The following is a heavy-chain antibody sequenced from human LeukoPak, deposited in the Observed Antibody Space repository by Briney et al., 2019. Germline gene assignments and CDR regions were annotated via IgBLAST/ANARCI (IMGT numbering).Heavy chain of an antibody. Sequence: SGPALVKPTQTLTLTCTFSGFSLSTSGMCVSWIRQPPGKALEWLALIDWDDDKYYSTSLKTRLTISKDTSKNQVVLTMTNTDPVDTATYYCARISGSGSYYKKYDAFDIWGQGTMVTVSS. CDR3: ARISGSGSYYKKYDAFDI. CDR1: GFSLSTSGMC. D-gene: IGHD3-10*01. CDR2: IDWDDDK. V-gene: IGHV2-70*01. J-gene: IGHJ3*02.